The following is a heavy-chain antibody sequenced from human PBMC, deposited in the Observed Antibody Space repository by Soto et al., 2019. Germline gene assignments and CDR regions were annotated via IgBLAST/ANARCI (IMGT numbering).Heavy chain of an antibody. V-gene: IGHV3-30*18. CDR1: GFTFSSYG. CDR3: AKDRMSLSNTGYRSRWFYYYYGMDV. CDR2: ISYDGSNK. J-gene: IGHJ6*02. Sequence: GGSLRLSCAASGFTFSSYGMHWVRQAPGKGLEWVAVISYDGSNKYYADSVKGRFTISRDNSKNTLYLQMNSLRAEDTAVYYSAKDRMSLSNTGYRSRWFYYYYGMDVWGQGTTVTVSS. D-gene: IGHD6-13*01.